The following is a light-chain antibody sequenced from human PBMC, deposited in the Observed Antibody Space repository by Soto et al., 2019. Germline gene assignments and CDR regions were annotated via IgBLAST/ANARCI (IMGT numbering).Light chain of an antibody. CDR1: QSVSSNY. V-gene: IGKV3-20*01. Sequence: IVWTQFPAPLSVSPGESATLSCRSSQSVSSNYLAWCQQRPGQAPRLLIYGESTGAAALPDRCSGSGSGIDFTHNITRVEPEDAALYMYLQYPGPPSTCRQGTRLEI. CDR3: LQYPGPPST. J-gene: IGKJ5*01. CDR2: GES.